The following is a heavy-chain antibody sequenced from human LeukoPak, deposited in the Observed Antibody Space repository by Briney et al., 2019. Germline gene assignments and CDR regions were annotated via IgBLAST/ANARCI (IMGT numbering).Heavy chain of an antibody. CDR1: GFTFSSYA. V-gene: IGHV3-23*01. Sequence: GGSLRLSCAASGFTFSSYAMSWVRQAPGKGLEWVSAISGSGGSTYYADSVKGRFTISRDNSKNTLYLQMNSLRAEDTAVYYCARDQGHYDILTGYVYYGMDVWGQGTTVTVSS. J-gene: IGHJ6*02. D-gene: IGHD3-9*01. CDR3: ARDQGHYDILTGYVYYGMDV. CDR2: ISGSGGST.